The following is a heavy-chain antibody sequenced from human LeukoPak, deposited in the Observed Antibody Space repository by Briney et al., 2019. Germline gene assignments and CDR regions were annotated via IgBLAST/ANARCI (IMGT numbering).Heavy chain of an antibody. J-gene: IGHJ4*02. Sequence: ASVKVSCKASGYTFTGYYMHWVRQAPGQGLEWMGWINPNSGGTNYAQKFQGRVTMTRDTSISTAYMELSRLRSDDTAVYYCARYDYSYYWAFDNWGQGTLVTVSS. V-gene: IGHV1-2*02. CDR1: GYTFTGYY. CDR3: ARYDYSYYWAFDN. CDR2: INPNSGGT. D-gene: IGHD4-11*01.